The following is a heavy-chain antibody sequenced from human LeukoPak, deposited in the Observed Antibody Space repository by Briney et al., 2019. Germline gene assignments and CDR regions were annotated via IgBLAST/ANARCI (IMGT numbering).Heavy chain of an antibody. CDR3: ATSYYYGPGTFPNWFDP. V-gene: IGHV5-51*01. J-gene: IGHJ5*02. CDR2: IYPGDSDI. D-gene: IGHD3-10*01. Sequence: GESLKISCKGSGYRFTDYWIGWVRQMPGKGLEWMGIIYPGDSDIKYSPSFEGQVTISADKSVSTAYLQWSSLKASDTAMYYCATSYYYGPGTFPNWFDPWGQGTLVTVSS. CDR1: GYRFTDYW.